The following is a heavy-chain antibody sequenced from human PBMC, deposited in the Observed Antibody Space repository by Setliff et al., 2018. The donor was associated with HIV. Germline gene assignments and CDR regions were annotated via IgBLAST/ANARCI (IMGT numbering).Heavy chain of an antibody. CDR3: AVRRYNHYNYYYMDV. D-gene: IGHD1-1*01. J-gene: IGHJ6*03. V-gene: IGHV4-4*02. CDR1: SGSIGGDNW. Sequence: SETLSLTCTVSSGSIGGDNWWSWVRQPPGKGLEWIGEIYHRGSTNYNPSLKSRVTISVDKSKNQFSLKLTSVTAADTAVYYCAVRRYNHYNYYYMDVWGKGTTVTVSS. CDR2: IYHRGST.